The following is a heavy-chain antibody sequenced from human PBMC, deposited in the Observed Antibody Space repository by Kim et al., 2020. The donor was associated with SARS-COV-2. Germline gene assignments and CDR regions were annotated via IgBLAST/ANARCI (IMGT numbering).Heavy chain of an antibody. V-gene: IGHV4-34*01. J-gene: IGHJ4*02. CDR3: ARRVPEDSSSGGLFDY. CDR1: GGSFSGYY. CDR2: INHSGST. Sequence: SETLSLTCAVYGGSFSGYYWSWIRQPPGKGLEWIGEINHSGSTNYNPSLKSRVTISVDTSKNQFSLKLSSVTAADTAVYYCARRVPEDSSSGGLFDYWGQGTLVTVSS. D-gene: IGHD6-6*01.